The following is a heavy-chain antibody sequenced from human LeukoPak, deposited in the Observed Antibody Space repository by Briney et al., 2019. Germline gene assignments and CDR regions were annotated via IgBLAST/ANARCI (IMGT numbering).Heavy chain of an antibody. J-gene: IGHJ4*02. V-gene: IGHV3-7*01. CDR1: GFTFSTYW. D-gene: IGHD3-10*01. CDR2: IKQDGSEK. CDR3: ARDYYGSGSYPYYFDY. Sequence: PGGSLRLSCAAPGFTFSTYWMSWVRQAPGKGLEWVANIKQDGSEKYYVDSVKGRFTISRDNAKNSLYLQMNSLRAEDTAVYYCARDYYGSGSYPYYFDYWGQGTLVTVSS.